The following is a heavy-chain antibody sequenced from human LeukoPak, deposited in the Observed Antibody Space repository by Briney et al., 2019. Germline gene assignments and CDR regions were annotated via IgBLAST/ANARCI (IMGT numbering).Heavy chain of an antibody. J-gene: IGHJ6*03. CDR1: GYTFTSYG. Sequence: ASVKVSCKASGYTFTSYGISWVRQAPGQGLEWMGWISAYKGNTNYAQKLQGRVTMTTDTSTSTAYMELRSLRSDDTDVYYCARVPYYDSSGYRLDYYYYMDVWGKGTTVTVSS. CDR2: ISAYKGNT. CDR3: ARVPYYDSSGYRLDYYYYMDV. V-gene: IGHV1-18*01. D-gene: IGHD3-22*01.